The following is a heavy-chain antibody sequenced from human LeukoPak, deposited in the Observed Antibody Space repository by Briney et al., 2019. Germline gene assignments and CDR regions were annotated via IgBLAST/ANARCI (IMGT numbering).Heavy chain of an antibody. CDR3: NVRSGYYYVRDY. CDR2: IYYSVST. D-gene: IGHD3-22*01. J-gene: IGHJ4*02. V-gene: IGHV4-39*01. Sequence: PSETLSLTCTVSGGSISSSSYYWGWIRQPPGKGLEWIGSIYYSVSTYYNPSLKSRVTISVDTSKNQFSLKLSSVTDADTAVYYCNVRSGYYYVRDYWGQGTLVTVSS. CDR1: GGSISSSSYY.